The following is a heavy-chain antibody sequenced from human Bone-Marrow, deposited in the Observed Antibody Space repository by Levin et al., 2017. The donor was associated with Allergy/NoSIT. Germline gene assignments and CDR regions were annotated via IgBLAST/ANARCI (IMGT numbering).Heavy chain of an antibody. D-gene: IGHD1-26*01. CDR3: ARVGGSDSPLGY. V-gene: IGHV3-74*01. J-gene: IGHJ4*02. CDR1: GFTFSSYW. Sequence: ETLSLTCAASGFTFSSYWMHWVRQDSGKGLVWVSRINSDGSSTSYADSVKGRFTISRDNAKNTLYLQMNSLRAEDTAVYYCARVGGSDSPLGYWGQGTLVTVSS. CDR2: INSDGSST.